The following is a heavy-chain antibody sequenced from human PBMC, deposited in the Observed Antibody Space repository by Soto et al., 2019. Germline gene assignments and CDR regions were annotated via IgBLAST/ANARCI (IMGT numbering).Heavy chain of an antibody. CDR1: GGTFSSYA. D-gene: IGHD2-15*01. Sequence: QVQLVQSGAEVKKPGSSVKVSCKASGGTFSSYAISWVRQAPGQGLEWRGGIIPILGTANYAQKFQGRVTLXPDESRSTAYMELSSLRSEDTAVYSCAGDHGGYVGYWGKGTLVTVSS. J-gene: IGHJ4*02. CDR3: AGDHGGYVGY. V-gene: IGHV1-69*05. CDR2: IIPILGTA.